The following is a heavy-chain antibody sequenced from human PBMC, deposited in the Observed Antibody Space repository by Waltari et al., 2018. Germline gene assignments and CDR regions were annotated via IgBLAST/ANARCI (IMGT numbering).Heavy chain of an antibody. J-gene: IGHJ4*02. CDR1: GFTFDDFA. V-gene: IGHV3-9*01. D-gene: IGHD2-8*01. CDR3: AKGFRVYAFDY. Sequence: EVQLVESGGGLVQPGRSLRLSCAASGFTFDDFAMHWVRQAPGKGLEWVSGISWNSGSIGYADSVKGRFTIARDNAKNSLYLQMNSLRAEDTALYYCAKGFRVYAFDYWGQGTLVTVSS. CDR2: ISWNSGSI.